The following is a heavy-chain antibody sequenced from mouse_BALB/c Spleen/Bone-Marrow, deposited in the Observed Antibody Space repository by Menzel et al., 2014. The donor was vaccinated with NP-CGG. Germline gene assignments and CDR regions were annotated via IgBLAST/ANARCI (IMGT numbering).Heavy chain of an antibody. CDR1: GYTFTSYV. CDR3: ARSLYGFDWYFDV. CDR2: INPYNDGT. J-gene: IGHJ1*01. Sequence: VQLQRSGPELVKPGASVKMSCKASGYTFTSYVMHWVKQKPGQGLEWIGNINPYNDGTKYNEKFKGKATLTSDKFSSTAYMELGSLTSEDSAVYYCARSLYGFDWYFDVWGAGTTVTASS. V-gene: IGHV1-14*01. D-gene: IGHD2-2*01.